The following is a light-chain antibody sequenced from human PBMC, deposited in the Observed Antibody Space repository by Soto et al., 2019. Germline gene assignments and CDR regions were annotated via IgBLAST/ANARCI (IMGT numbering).Light chain of an antibody. CDR2: GNS. Sequence: QSVLTQPPSVSGAPGQRVTISCTGSSSNIGAGYDVHWYQQLPGTAPKLLIYGNSNRPSGVPDRFSGSKSGTSASLAITGLQAADEADYYCQSDDSSLSGWGFGGGTKVTVL. CDR3: QSDDSSLSGWG. J-gene: IGLJ3*02. V-gene: IGLV1-40*01. CDR1: SSNIGAGYD.